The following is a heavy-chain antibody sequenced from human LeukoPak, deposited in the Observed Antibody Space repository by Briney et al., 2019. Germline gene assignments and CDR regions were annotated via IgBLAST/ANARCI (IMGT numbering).Heavy chain of an antibody. CDR2: IYYSGST. CDR1: GGSISSGGYY. J-gene: IGHJ4*02. CDR3: ARGHVAAAGIFDY. V-gene: IGHV4-31*03. Sequence: SETLSLTCTVSGGSISSGGYYWSWIRQHPGKGLEWIGYIYYSGSTYYNPSLKSRVTISVDTSKNQFSLKLSSVTAADTAVYYCARGHVAAAGIFDYWGQGTLVTVSS. D-gene: IGHD6-13*01.